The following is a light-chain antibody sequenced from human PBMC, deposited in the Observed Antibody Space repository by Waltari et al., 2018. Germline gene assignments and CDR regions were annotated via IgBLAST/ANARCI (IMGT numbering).Light chain of an antibody. Sequence: RSSGSIASNFVQWYQQRPGSAPTTVIYEDNQRPSGVPDRFSGSIDSSSNSASLTISGLKTEDEADYYCQSYDSNSVIFGGGTKLTVL. CDR2: EDN. CDR1: SGSIASNF. V-gene: IGLV6-57*03. CDR3: QSYDSNSVI. J-gene: IGLJ2*01.